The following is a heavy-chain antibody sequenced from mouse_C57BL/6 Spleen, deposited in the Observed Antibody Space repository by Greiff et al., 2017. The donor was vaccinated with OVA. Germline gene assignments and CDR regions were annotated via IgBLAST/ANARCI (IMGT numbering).Heavy chain of an antibody. CDR3: TTDYDPAWFAY. J-gene: IGHJ3*01. CDR1: GFNIKDDY. Sequence: EVQLVESGAELVRPGASVKLSCTASGFNIKDDYMHWVKQRPEQGLEWIGWIDPENGDTEYASKFQGKATITADTSSNTAYLQLSSLTSEDTAVYYCTTDYDPAWFAYWGQGTLVTVSA. D-gene: IGHD2-4*01. CDR2: IDPENGDT. V-gene: IGHV14-4*01.